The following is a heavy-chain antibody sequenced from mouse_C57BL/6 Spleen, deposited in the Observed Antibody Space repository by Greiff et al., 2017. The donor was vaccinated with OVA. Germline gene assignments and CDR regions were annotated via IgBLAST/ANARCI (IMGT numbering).Heavy chain of an antibody. CDR3: ARSVYYDYDVGFAY. J-gene: IGHJ3*01. CDR1: GYAFSSYW. D-gene: IGHD2-4*01. V-gene: IGHV1-80*01. CDR2: IYPGDGDT. Sequence: QVTLKESGAELVKPGASVKISCKASGYAFSSYWMNWVKQRPGKGLEWIGQIYPGDGDTNYNGKFKGKATLTADKSSSTAYMQLSSLTSEDSAVYFCARSVYYDYDVGFAYWGQGTLVTVSA.